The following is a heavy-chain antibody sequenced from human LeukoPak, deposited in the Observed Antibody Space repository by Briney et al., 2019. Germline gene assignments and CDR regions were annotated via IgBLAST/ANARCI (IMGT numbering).Heavy chain of an antibody. CDR1: GDSISSGNYY. CDR2: IYHSGST. Sequence: SQTLSLTCNVSGDSISSGNYYWSWIRQPPGKGLEWIGYIYHSGSTYYNPSLQSRVTISVDTSKNQFSLNLTSVTAADTAVYYCARGYTFGSWLDPWGQGTLVTVSS. J-gene: IGHJ5*02. CDR3: ARGYTFGSWLDP. V-gene: IGHV4-30-4*01. D-gene: IGHD5-18*01.